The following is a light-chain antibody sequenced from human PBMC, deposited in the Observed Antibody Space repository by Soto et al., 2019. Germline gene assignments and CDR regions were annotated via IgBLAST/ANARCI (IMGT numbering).Light chain of an antibody. CDR2: GAS. CDR1: QSVRSD. Sequence: EIWMTQSQATLSVSPGERATLSCRASQSVRSDLAWYQQKPGQAPRLLIYGASTRATGIPARFSGSGSGTEFTLTVSSLQSEDFAVYYCQQYNIWPTFGQGTKVDIK. J-gene: IGKJ1*01. V-gene: IGKV3-15*01. CDR3: QQYNIWPT.